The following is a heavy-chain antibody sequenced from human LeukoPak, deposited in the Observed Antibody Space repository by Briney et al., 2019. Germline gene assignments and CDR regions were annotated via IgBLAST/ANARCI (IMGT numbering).Heavy chain of an antibody. D-gene: IGHD3-22*01. CDR1: GYTFTGYY. CDR3: ARHFEDSTGYYGAPFDY. CDR2: INPNGGGT. J-gene: IGHJ4*02. V-gene: IGHV1-2*02. Sequence: ASVKVSCKASGYTFTGYYIHWVRQAPGQGLEWMAWINPNGGGTNYAQKFQGRVAVTRDSSISTAYMELSGLTSDDTAVFYCARHFEDSTGYYGAPFDYWGQGTLATVSS.